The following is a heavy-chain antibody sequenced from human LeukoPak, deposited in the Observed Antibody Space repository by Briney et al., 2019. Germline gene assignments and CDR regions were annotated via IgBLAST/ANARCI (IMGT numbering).Heavy chain of an antibody. CDR2: ISWNGDTT. D-gene: IGHD3-10*01. J-gene: IGHJ4*02. CDR3: VRVSESYYSPHFGY. V-gene: IGHV3-43D*03. CDR1: GFIFHDYA. Sequence: GGSLRLSCEASGFIFHDYAFHWVRQAPGKGLEWVSLISWNGDTTHYRDSVKGRFTISRDSFKNSLYLQMNILRPEDSALYYCVRVSESYYSPHFGYWGQGTLVTVSS.